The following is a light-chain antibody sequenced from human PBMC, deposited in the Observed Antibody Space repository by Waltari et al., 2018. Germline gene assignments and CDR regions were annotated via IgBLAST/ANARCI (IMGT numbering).Light chain of an antibody. J-gene: IGLJ2*01. Sequence: QSALTQPASVSGSPGQSITIPCTGTSSDVGGYHYVSWYQHHPGKAPKIMIYDVNDRPSGVSNRFSGSKSGNTASLTISGLQAEDEADYYCSSYRRSDIVVFGGGTKLTVL. CDR3: SSYRRSDIVV. V-gene: IGLV2-14*03. CDR2: DVN. CDR1: SSDVGGYHY.